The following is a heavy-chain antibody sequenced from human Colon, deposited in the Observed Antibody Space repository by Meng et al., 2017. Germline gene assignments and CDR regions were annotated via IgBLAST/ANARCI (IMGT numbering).Heavy chain of an antibody. CDR1: VCSIRSSTYY. CDR3: AKTFYGSAELGP. Sequence: QLQLQESGPGLVKPSETLSLTCTVSVCSIRSSTYYWGWIRQPPGKGLEWIGSVSYSGSTYYNPSLKSRVTISVDTSNNQFSLSLSSVTAADTAIYYCAKTFYGSAELGPWGQGTLVTVSS. CDR2: VSYSGST. V-gene: IGHV4-39*01. J-gene: IGHJ5*02. D-gene: IGHD3-10*01.